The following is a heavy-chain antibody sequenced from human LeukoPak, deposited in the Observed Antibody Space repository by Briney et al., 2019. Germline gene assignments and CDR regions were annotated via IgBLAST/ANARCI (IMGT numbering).Heavy chain of an antibody. CDR1: GGTFSSYA. J-gene: IGHJ5*02. Sequence: GASVKVSCKASGGTFSSYAISWVRQAPGQGLEWMGGIIPIFGTANYAQKFQGRVAITADESTSTAYMELSSLRSEDTAVYYCAREKAYDILTGGTYGFDPWGQGTLVTVSS. CDR3: AREKAYDILTGGTYGFDP. V-gene: IGHV1-69*13. CDR2: IIPIFGTA. D-gene: IGHD3-9*01.